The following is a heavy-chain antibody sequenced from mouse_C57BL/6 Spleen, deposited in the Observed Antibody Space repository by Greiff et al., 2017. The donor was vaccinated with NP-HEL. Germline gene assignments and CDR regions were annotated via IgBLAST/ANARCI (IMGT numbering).Heavy chain of an antibody. CDR1: GFTFNTYA. Sequence: EVQLVESGGGLVQPKGSLKLSCAASGFTFNTYAMHWVRQAPGKGLEWVARIRSKSSNYATYYADSVKDRFTISRDDSQSMLYLQMTNLKTEDTAMYYCVRVGLGGSSHIYAMDYWGQGTSVTGSA. J-gene: IGHJ4*01. D-gene: IGHD1-1*01. CDR2: IRSKSSNYAT. CDR3: VRVGLGGSSHIYAMDY. V-gene: IGHV10-3*01.